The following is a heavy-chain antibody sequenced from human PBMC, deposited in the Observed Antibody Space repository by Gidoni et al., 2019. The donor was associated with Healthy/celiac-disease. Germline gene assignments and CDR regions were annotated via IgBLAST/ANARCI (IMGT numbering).Heavy chain of an antibody. CDR3: AREGLLWFGELSYHYYYYGMDV. J-gene: IGHJ6*02. CDR1: GLPISSYG. V-gene: IGHV3-33*01. Sequence: QVQPVESGGGVVQPGRSLRLSCAASGLPISSYGMHWVRQAPVQGLEWVSVIWYDGSNKYYADSVKGRFTISRDNSKNTLYLQMNSLRAEDTAVYYCAREGLLWFGELSYHYYYYGMDVWGQGTTVTVSS. D-gene: IGHD3-10*01. CDR2: IWYDGSNK.